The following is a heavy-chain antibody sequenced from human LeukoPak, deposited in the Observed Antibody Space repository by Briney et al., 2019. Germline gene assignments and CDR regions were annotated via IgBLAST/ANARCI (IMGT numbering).Heavy chain of an antibody. Sequence: ASVKVSCKASGYTFTGYYMHWVRQAPGQGLEWMGWINPNSGGTNYAQKFQGRVTMTRDTSISTAYMELSRLRSDDTAVYYCARSGSGSYRWFDPWGQGTLVIVSS. CDR2: INPNSGGT. V-gene: IGHV1-2*02. D-gene: IGHD3-10*01. CDR1: GYTFTGYY. J-gene: IGHJ5*02. CDR3: ARSGSGSYRWFDP.